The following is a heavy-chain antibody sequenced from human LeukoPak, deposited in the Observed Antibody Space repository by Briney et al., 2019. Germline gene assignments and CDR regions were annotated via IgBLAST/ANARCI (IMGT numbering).Heavy chain of an antibody. CDR1: GGSLSRFY. CDR3: ARDSPDGYTSGHYYYLDV. D-gene: IGHD5-18*01. CDR2: IHSGGTT. Sequence: SETLSLTCTVSGGSLSRFYWAWIRQPAGRGLEWIGRIHSGGTTNYNPSLESRLTFSLDTSQNQFSLMLNSVTAADTAVYYCARDSPDGYTSGHYYYLDVWGKGTTVTVSS. J-gene: IGHJ6*03. V-gene: IGHV4-4*07.